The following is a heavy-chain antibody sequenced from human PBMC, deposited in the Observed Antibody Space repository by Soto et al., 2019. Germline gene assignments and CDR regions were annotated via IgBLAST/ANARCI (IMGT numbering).Heavy chain of an antibody. J-gene: IGHJ4*02. CDR2: VYPGDSDT. CDR3: ARQKENWNYVNFDQ. D-gene: IGHD1-1*01. CDR1: GYNFRTYW. Sequence: EVQLVQSGAEVKKPGEPLQISCKASGYNFRTYWIGWVRQMRGRVLEWMAFVYPGDSDTRYSPSFQGQVTVSADMSISTAYLQWSSLQASDTAMYYCARQKENWNYVNFDQWGQGPLVTVSS. V-gene: IGHV5-51*01.